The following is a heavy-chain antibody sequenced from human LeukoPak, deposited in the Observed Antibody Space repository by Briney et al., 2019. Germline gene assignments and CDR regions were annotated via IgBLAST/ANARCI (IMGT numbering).Heavy chain of an antibody. V-gene: IGHV3-30*18. CDR2: ISYDGSNK. CDR3: AKEGDYYDSSGYYLDY. CDR1: GFTFSSYG. D-gene: IGHD3-22*01. J-gene: IGHJ4*02. Sequence: GGSLRLSCAASGFTFSSYGMHWVRQAPGKGLEWVAVISYDGSNKYYADSVKGRFTISRDNSKNMLYLQMNSLRAEDTAVYYCAKEGDYYDSSGYYLDYWGQGTLVTVSS.